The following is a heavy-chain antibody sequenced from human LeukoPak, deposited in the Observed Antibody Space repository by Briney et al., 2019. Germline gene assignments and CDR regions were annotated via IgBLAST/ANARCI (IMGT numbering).Heavy chain of an antibody. V-gene: IGHV4-59*08. Sequence: SETLSLTCTVSGGSISSYYWSWIRQPPGKGLEWIGSIYHSGSTYYNPSLKSRVTISVDTSKNQFSLKLSSVTAADTAVYYCARRRLSGVPAATNHDAFDIWGQGTMVTVSS. CDR1: GGSISSYY. CDR2: IYHSGST. CDR3: ARRRLSGVPAATNHDAFDI. J-gene: IGHJ3*02. D-gene: IGHD2-2*01.